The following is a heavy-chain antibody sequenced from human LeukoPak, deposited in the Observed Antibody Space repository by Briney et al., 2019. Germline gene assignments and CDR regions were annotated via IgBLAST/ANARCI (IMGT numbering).Heavy chain of an antibody. J-gene: IGHJ4*02. CDR2: INHSGST. Sequence: PSETLSLTCAVYGGSFSGYYWSWIRQPPGKGLEWIGEINHSGSTNYNPSLKSRVTISVDTSKNQFSLTLSSVTAADTAVYYCARAGRVVVVAATRFPFDYWGQGTLVTVSS. CDR3: ARAGRVVVVAATRFPFDY. D-gene: IGHD2-15*01. CDR1: GGSFSGYY. V-gene: IGHV4-34*01.